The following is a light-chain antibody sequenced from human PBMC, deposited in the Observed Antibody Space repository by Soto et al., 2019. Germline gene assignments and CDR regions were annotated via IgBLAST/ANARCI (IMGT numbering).Light chain of an antibody. Sequence: EIVLTQSPGTLSLSPGERATLSCRASQSVSSSYLAWYQQKPGQAPRLLIYGASSRATGIPDRFSGSGSGTDFTLTISRLEPEDFAVHYCQQYGSSPVTFGQGTKVEIK. CDR1: QSVSSSY. V-gene: IGKV3-20*01. J-gene: IGKJ1*01. CDR3: QQYGSSPVT. CDR2: GAS.